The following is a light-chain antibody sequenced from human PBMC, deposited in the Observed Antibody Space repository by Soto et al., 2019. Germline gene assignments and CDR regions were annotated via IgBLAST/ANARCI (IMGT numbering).Light chain of an antibody. J-gene: IGLJ2*01. Sequence: QSALTQPRSVSGSPGQSVTISCTGTSRDVGGYKYVSWYQNHPGKAPKLMIYDVNKRPSGVPDRFSGSKSGNTASLTISGLQAEDEADYYCCSYAGGYTLVFGGGTQLTVL. CDR3: CSYAGGYTLV. CDR1: SRDVGGYKY. CDR2: DVN. V-gene: IGLV2-11*01.